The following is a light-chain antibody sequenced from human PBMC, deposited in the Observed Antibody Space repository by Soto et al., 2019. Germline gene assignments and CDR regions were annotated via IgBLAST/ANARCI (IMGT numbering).Light chain of an antibody. CDR3: VTWDDSLNGPV. CDR1: SSNIGTNT. CDR2: TND. Sequence: QSVLTQPPSASETPGQRVTISCSGSSSNIGTNTVNWYQQVPGTAPKLLIDTNDQRPSGVPDRFSASKSGTSASLAISGLQSEDEADYYCVTWDDSLNGPVFGGGTKLTVL. J-gene: IGLJ3*02. V-gene: IGLV1-44*01.